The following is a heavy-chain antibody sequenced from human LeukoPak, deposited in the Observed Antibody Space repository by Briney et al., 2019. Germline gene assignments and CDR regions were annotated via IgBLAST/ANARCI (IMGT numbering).Heavy chain of an antibody. Sequence: GESLKISCKGSGYSLTSYWIGWVRQMPGKGVEWMGIFYPGDSDTRYSPSFQGPVTLSADQSISPAYLQRSSLEAPDTAMYYCARQLVGATCFDYWGQGTLVTVSS. V-gene: IGHV5-51*01. J-gene: IGHJ4*02. D-gene: IGHD1-26*01. CDR3: ARQLVGATCFDY. CDR1: GYSLTSYW. CDR2: FYPGDSDT.